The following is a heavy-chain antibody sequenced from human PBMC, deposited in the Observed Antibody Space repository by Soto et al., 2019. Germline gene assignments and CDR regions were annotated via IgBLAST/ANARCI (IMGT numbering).Heavy chain of an antibody. V-gene: IGHV1-2*02. Sequence: QVQLVQSGAEVKKPGASVKVSCKASVHTFTDCYMHWVRQAPGQGLEWMGWINPNSGGTNYAQKCQGRVTMNRDTSISTVYMELSRLTSSNTALYYCARDQWDVIPAAIRDYYGKDVWGQATTGTVSS. CDR3: ARDQWDVIPAAIRDYYGKDV. J-gene: IGHJ6*01. D-gene: IGHD2-2*02. CDR1: VHTFTDCY. CDR2: INPNSGGT.